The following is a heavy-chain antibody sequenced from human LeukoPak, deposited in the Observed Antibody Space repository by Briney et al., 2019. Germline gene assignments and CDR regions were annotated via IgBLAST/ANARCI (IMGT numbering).Heavy chain of an antibody. J-gene: IGHJ5*02. Sequence: ASVKVSCKVSGYTLTELSMHWVRQAPGKGLEWMGGFDPEDGETIYAQKFQGRVTMTEDTSTDTAYMELSSLRSEDTAVYYCARDIISNYAESDRFDPWGQGTLVTVSS. V-gene: IGHV1-24*01. CDR1: GYTLTELS. CDR3: ARDIISNYAESDRFDP. CDR2: FDPEDGET. D-gene: IGHD4-11*01.